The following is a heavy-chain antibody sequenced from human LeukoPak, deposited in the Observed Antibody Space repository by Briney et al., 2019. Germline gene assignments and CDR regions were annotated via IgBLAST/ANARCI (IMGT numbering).Heavy chain of an antibody. CDR2: ISGSGGST. D-gene: IGHD3-22*01. CDR3: AKVSLKYYYDSSGYYDY. J-gene: IGHJ4*01. V-gene: IGHV3-23*01. Sequence: PGGSLRLSCAASGFTFSSYAMSWVRQAPGKGLEWVSAISGSGGSTYYADSVKGRFTISRDNSKNTLYLQMNSLRAEDTAVYYCAKVSLKYYYDSSGYYDYWGHGTLVPVSS. CDR1: GFTFSSYA.